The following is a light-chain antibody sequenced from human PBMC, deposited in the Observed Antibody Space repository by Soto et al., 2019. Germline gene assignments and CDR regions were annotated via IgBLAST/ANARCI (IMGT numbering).Light chain of an antibody. Sequence: EMMMTQSPATLSVSPGERATLSCRASQSVSSNLAWYQQKPGQAPRLLIYGASTRATGIPARFSGSGSGTDFTLTISSLEPEDFAVYYCQQRSNWPITFGQGTRLEI. J-gene: IGKJ5*01. CDR1: QSVSSN. V-gene: IGKV3-11*01. CDR3: QQRSNWPIT. CDR2: GAS.